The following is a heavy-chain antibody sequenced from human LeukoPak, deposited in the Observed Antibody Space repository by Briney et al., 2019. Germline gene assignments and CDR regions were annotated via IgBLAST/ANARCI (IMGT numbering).Heavy chain of an antibody. V-gene: IGHV3-21*01. CDR1: GFTFSSHS. CDR3: ARGPAWELSSSRVDY. J-gene: IGHJ4*02. Sequence: GGSLRLSCAASGFTFSSHSMNWVRQAPGKGLEWVSSISSSSSYIYYADSVKGRFTISRDNAKNSLYLQMNSLRAEDTAVYYCARGPAWELSSSRVDYWGQGTLVTVSS. D-gene: IGHD3-16*02. CDR2: ISSSSSYI.